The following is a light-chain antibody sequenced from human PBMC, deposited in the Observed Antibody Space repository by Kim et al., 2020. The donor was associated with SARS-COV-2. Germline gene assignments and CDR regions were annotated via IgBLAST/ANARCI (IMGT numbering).Light chain of an antibody. CDR2: QDS. J-gene: IGLJ2*01. CDR3: QAWDSSTACVV. V-gene: IGLV3-1*01. Sequence: SYELTQSPSVSVSPGQTASITCSGDKLGDKYACWYQQKPGQSPVLVIYQDSKRPSGIPERFSGSNSGNTATLTISGTQAMDEADYYCQAWDSSTACVVFGGGTQLTVL. CDR1: KLGDKY.